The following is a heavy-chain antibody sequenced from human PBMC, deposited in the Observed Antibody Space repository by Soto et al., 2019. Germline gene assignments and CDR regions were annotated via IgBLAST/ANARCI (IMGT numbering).Heavy chain of an antibody. CDR3: ARLQYYYDSSGPRGAAFDI. Sequence: SETLSLTCTVSGGSISSYYCSWIRQPPGKGLEWIGYIYYSGSTNYNPSLKSRVTISVDTSKNQFSLKLSSVTAADTAVYYCARLQYYYDSSGPRGAAFDIWGQGTMVTVSS. CDR1: GGSISSYY. V-gene: IGHV4-59*08. J-gene: IGHJ3*02. CDR2: IYYSGST. D-gene: IGHD3-22*01.